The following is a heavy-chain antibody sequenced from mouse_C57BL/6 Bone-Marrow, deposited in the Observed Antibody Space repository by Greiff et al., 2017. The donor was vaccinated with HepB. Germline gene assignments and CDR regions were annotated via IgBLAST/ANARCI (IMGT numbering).Heavy chain of an antibody. Sequence: EVKLMESGEGLVKPGGSLKLSCAASGFTFSSYAMSWVRQTPEKRLEWVAYISSGGDYIYYADTVKGRFTISRDNARNTLYLQMSSLKSEDTAMYYCTRSTYYGSSLWYFDVWGTGTTVTVSS. CDR1: GFTFSSYA. CDR3: TRSTYYGSSLWYFDV. CDR2: ISSGGDYI. D-gene: IGHD1-1*01. J-gene: IGHJ1*03. V-gene: IGHV5-9-1*02.